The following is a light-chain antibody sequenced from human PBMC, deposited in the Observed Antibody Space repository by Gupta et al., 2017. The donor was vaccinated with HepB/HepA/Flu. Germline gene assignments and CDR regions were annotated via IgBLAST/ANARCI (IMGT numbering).Light chain of an antibody. Sequence: SYELTQPPSVSVSTGQTASITCSGDKFGDKYACWYQQKPGQSPVLVIYQDSKRPSGIPERFCGANSANTATMGISGDQAVDDDCYSCQRSDSNMVVFGGGTKLTVL. V-gene: IGLV3-1*01. J-gene: IGLJ2*01. CDR1: KFGDKY. CDR2: QDS. CDR3: QRSDSNMVV.